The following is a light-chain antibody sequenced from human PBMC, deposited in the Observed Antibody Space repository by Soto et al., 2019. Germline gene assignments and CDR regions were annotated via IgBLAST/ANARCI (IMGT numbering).Light chain of an antibody. CDR2: GAS. Sequence: EIVLTQSPGNLSLSPGERATLACRASQIVSRSYLAWYQQKPGQAPRLLIYGASSRYTGIPDRFSGSGAGTEFTITISRLEHEDFGVYYCHQYDSSPVTFGQGTKVEIK. CDR1: QIVSRSY. J-gene: IGKJ1*01. CDR3: HQYDSSPVT. V-gene: IGKV3-20*01.